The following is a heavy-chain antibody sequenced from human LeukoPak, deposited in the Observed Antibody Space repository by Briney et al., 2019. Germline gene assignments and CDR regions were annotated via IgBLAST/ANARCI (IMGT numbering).Heavy chain of an antibody. J-gene: IGHJ4*02. D-gene: IGHD3-3*01. Sequence: PGGSLRLSCAASGFTFSSYSMNWVRQAPGKGLEWVSYISSSSSTTYYADSVKGRFTISRDNAKNSLYLQMNSLRAEDTAVYYCAIDVLGLVPNVDCWGQGTLVTVSS. CDR1: GFTFSSYS. V-gene: IGHV3-48*01. CDR3: AIDVLGLVPNVDC. CDR2: ISSSSSTT.